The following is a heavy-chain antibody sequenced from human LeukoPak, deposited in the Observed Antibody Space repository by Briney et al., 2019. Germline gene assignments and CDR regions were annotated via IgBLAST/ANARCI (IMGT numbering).Heavy chain of an antibody. D-gene: IGHD2-8*01. V-gene: IGHV3-23*01. CDR1: GFTFSSYG. Sequence: PGGSLRLSCAASGFTFSSYGMSWVRQAPGKGLEWVSAISGSGGSTYYADSVKGRFTISRDNSKNTLYLQMNSLRPEDTATYYCAKDVVMMVYAFDSWGQGTLVTVSS. CDR3: AKDVVMMVYAFDS. J-gene: IGHJ4*02. CDR2: ISGSGGST.